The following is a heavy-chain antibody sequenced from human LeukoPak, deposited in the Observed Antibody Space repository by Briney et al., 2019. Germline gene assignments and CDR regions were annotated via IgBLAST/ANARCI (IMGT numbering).Heavy chain of an antibody. V-gene: IGHV4-34*01. J-gene: IGHJ4*02. CDR3: ARGFTVTPALDY. CDR1: GGSFSGYY. Sequence: PSETLSLTCAVYGGSFSGYYWSSIRQPPGKGLEWIGEINHSGSTNYNPSLKSRVTISVDTSKNQFSLKLSSVTAADTAVYYCARGFTVTPALDYWGQGTLVTVSS. D-gene: IGHD4-11*01. CDR2: INHSGST.